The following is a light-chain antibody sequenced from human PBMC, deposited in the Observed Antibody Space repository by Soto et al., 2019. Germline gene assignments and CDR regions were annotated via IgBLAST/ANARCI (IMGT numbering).Light chain of an antibody. CDR2: DVT. V-gene: IGLV2-14*03. CDR1: SSDVGRYNY. Sequence: QSALTQPASVSGSPGQSITISCTGTSSDVGRYNYISWYQQHPGKAPKIMIYDVTNRPSGIGNRFSGSKSGNTASLTISGLQAEDEADYDCSSYTSTSTPVVFGGGTQLSGL. CDR3: SSYTSTSTPVV. J-gene: IGLJ2*01.